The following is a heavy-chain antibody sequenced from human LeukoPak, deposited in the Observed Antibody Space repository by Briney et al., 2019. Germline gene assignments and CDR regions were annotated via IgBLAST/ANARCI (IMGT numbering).Heavy chain of an antibody. CDR3: ARSPSPFITIFGVVTKLYYFDY. CDR1: GGSISSSSYY. Sequence: WETLSLTCTVSGGSISSSSYYWGWIRQPPGKGLEWIGSIYYSGSTYYNPSLKSRVTIPVDTSKNQFSLKLSSVTAADTAVYYCARSPSPFITIFGVVTKLYYFDYWGQGTLVTASS. J-gene: IGHJ4*02. CDR2: IYYSGST. D-gene: IGHD3-3*01. V-gene: IGHV4-39*01.